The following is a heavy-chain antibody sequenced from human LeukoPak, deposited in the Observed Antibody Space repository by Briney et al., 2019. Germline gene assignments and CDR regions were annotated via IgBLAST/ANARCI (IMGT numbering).Heavy chain of an antibody. CDR3: AKDSNRWIPGTFDI. Sequence: PGGSLRLSCSASGFTFSSYAMSWVRQAPGKGLEWVSGISESGGSTYYADSVKGRFTISRDNSKNTLYLQMNSLRAEDTAVYYCAKDSNRWIPGTFDIWGQGTMDTVSS. CDR1: GFTFSSYA. D-gene: IGHD1-1*01. CDR2: ISESGGST. V-gene: IGHV3-23*01. J-gene: IGHJ3*02.